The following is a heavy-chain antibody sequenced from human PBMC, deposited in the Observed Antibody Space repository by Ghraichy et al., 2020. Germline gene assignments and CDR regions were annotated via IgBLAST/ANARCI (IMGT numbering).Heavy chain of an antibody. CDR1: GFTFRSYA. CDR3: AKHMVTTGLSYYYYGMDV. V-gene: IGHV3-23*01. J-gene: IGHJ6*02. Sequence: GALRLSCAGSGFTFRSYAMSWVRQAPGKGLEWVSSVSGSGGSTYYADSVKGRFTISRDNSKNTLNLQMNSLRAEDPAVYYCAKHMVTTGLSYYYYGMDVWGQGTTVTVSS. CDR2: VSGSGGST. D-gene: IGHD4-17*01.